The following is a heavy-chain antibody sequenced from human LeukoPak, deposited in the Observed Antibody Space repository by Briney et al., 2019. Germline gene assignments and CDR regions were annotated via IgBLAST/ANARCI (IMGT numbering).Heavy chain of an antibody. CDR2: INPNSGGT. CDR1: GYTFTGFY. J-gene: IGHJ6*02. Sequence: ASVKLSCNAAGYTFTGFYIHWVRQAPGQGGEWRGWINPNSGGTNYAQKFQGRVTMTRDTSISTAYMEMSRLRSNDTAVYYCARGPRKDSAYYYYGMDVWGQGTTVTVSS. D-gene: IGHD2-15*01. CDR3: ARGPRKDSAYYYYGMDV. V-gene: IGHV1-2*02.